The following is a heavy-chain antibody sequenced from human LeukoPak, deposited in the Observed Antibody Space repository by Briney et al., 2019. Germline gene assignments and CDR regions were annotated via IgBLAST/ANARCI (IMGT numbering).Heavy chain of an antibody. D-gene: IGHD2-2*01. V-gene: IGHV1-8*03. Sequence: ASVTVSCKASGYTFTSYDINWVRQATGQGLEWMGWMNPNSGNTGYAQKFQGRVTITRNTSISTAYMELSSLRSEDTAVYYCARVHIVVVPAARRYYYYYMDVWGKGTTVTVSS. CDR3: ARVHIVVVPAARRYYYYYMDV. CDR2: MNPNSGNT. CDR1: GYTFTSYD. J-gene: IGHJ6*03.